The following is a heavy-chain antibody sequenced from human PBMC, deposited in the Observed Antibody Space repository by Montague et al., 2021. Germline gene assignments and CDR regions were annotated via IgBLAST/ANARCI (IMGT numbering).Heavy chain of an antibody. Sequence: SLRLSCAGSGFIFTTYGMYWVRQAPGKGLEWVAYISSSSTFINYVDSVKGRFTISRDNAKNSLYLQMNSLRAEDTAVYYCARDVSGYDLGLPKFDYWGQGTLVTVSS. CDR1: GFIFTTYG. D-gene: IGHD5-12*01. CDR3: ARDVSGYDLGLPKFDY. CDR2: ISSSSTFI. V-gene: IGHV3-21*01. J-gene: IGHJ4*02.